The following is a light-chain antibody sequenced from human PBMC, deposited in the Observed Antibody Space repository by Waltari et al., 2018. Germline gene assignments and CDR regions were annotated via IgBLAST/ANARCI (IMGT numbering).Light chain of an antibody. CDR2: ALS. J-gene: IGKJ1*01. Sequence: EIVLTQSPGTLSSSPGERATLSCRASQSLSSYLAWYQQKPGQAPRLLIYALSGRATGIPDKFSGSGSGTDFTLTISRLEPEDFAVYYCQQYRSSPGTFGQGTKVEIK. V-gene: IGKV3-20*01. CDR1: QSLSSY. CDR3: QQYRSSPGT.